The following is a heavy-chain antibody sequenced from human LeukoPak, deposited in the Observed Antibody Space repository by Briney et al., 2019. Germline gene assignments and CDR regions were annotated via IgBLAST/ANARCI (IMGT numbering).Heavy chain of an antibody. J-gene: IGHJ4*02. CDR2: IYHSGST. D-gene: IGHD6-13*01. CDR1: GFIFSSYA. CDR3: ARGSSSWYDY. Sequence: GSLRLSCAASGFIFSSYAMSWVRQPPGKGLEWIGEIYHSGSTNYNPSLKSRVTISVDKSKNQFSLELSSVTAADTAVYYCARGSSSWYDYWGQGTLVTVSS. V-gene: IGHV4-4*02.